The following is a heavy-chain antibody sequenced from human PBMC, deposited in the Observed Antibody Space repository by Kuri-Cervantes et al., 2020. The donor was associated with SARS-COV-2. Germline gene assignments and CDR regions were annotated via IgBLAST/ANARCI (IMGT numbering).Heavy chain of an antibody. J-gene: IGHJ2*01. D-gene: IGHD6-13*01. V-gene: IGHV4-34*01. Sequence: GSLRLSCAVYGGSFSGYYWSWIRQPPGKGLEWIGEINHSGSTNYNPSLKSRVTISVDTSKNQFSLKLSSVTAADTAVYYCARRWGSSSWSYWYFDFWGLGTLVTVSS. CDR2: INHSGST. CDR3: ARRWGSSSWSYWYFDF. CDR1: GGSFSGYY.